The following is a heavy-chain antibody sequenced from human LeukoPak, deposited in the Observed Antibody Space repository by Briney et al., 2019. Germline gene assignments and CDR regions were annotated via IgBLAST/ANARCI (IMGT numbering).Heavy chain of an antibody. CDR3: ARGYSSSWYDGDAFDI. Sequence: SETLSLTCTVSGGSVSSGSYYWSWIRQPPGKGLEWIGYIYYSGSTNYNPSLKSRVTIPVDTSKNQFSLKLSSVTAADTAVYYCARGYSSSWYDGDAFDIWGQGTMVTVSS. J-gene: IGHJ3*02. V-gene: IGHV4-61*01. CDR1: GGSVSSGSYY. D-gene: IGHD6-13*01. CDR2: IYYSGST.